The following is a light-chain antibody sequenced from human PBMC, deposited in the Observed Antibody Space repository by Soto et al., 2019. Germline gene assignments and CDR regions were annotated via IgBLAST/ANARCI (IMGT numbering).Light chain of an antibody. V-gene: IGKV3-20*01. CDR1: QSVSSSY. J-gene: IGKJ1*01. CDR2: GAS. Sequence: EIVLTQSPGTLSLSPGERATLSCRASQSVSSSYLAWYQQKPGQAPRLLIYGASSRATGIPDRFSGSGSVTDFTLTISRLEPEDFAVYYCQQYGRSPRTFGQRTNVEIK. CDR3: QQYGRSPRT.